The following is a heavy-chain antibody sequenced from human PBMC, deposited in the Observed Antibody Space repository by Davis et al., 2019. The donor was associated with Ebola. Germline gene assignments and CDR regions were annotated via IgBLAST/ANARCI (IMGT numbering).Heavy chain of an antibody. CDR1: EGAFSNSA. CDR3: TTPGGQDSGYDVFDI. Sequence: SVKVSCKASEGAFSNSALSWVRQAPGQGLEWMGGTIPIFGITTYAQKFQGRVTVTRDTSTTTVYMDLSSLRSEDTALYYCTTPGGQDSGYDVFDIWGQGTMVTVSS. D-gene: IGHD5-12*01. CDR2: TIPIFGIT. J-gene: IGHJ3*02. V-gene: IGHV1-69*10.